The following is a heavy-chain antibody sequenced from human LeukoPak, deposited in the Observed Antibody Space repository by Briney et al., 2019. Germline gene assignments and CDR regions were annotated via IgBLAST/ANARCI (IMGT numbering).Heavy chain of an antibody. Sequence: GASVKVSCKASGYTFTSYAMHWVRQAPGQRLEWMGWINAGNGNTKYSQEFQGRVTITRDTSASAVYMELSSLRSDDMAVYYCARWYDILTGPDYWGQGTLVTVSS. CDR3: ARWYDILTGPDY. V-gene: IGHV1-3*03. CDR1: GYTFTSYA. CDR2: INAGNGNT. D-gene: IGHD3-9*01. J-gene: IGHJ4*02.